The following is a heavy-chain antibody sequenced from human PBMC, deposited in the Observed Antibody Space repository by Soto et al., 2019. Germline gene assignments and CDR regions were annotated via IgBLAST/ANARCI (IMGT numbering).Heavy chain of an antibody. CDR1: GFTFSSYS. Sequence: LRLSCAASGFTFSSYSMNWVRQAPGKGLEWVSSISGSSSYIYYADSVKGRFTISRDNAKNSLYLQMNSLRAEDTAVYYCARDGRFDPWGQGTLVTVSS. J-gene: IGHJ5*02. CDR3: ARDGRFDP. V-gene: IGHV3-21*01. CDR2: ISGSSSYI.